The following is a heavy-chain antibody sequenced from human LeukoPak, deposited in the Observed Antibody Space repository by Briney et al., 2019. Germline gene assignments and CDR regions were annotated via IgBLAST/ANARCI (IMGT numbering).Heavy chain of an antibody. V-gene: IGHV1-18*01. CDR3: ARGYNQIRELDY. Sequence: GASVKVSCKASGYTFTSYGISWVRQAPGQGLEWMGWISAYNGNTNYAQKLQGRVTMTRDTSTSTVYMELSSLRSEDTAVYYCARGYNQIRELDYWGQGTLVTVSS. CDR2: ISAYNGNT. J-gene: IGHJ4*02. CDR1: GYTFTSYG. D-gene: IGHD5-24*01.